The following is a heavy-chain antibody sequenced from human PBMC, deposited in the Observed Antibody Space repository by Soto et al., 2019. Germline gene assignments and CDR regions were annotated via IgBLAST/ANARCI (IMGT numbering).Heavy chain of an antibody. CDR1: GYTFTSYC. CDR2: ISAYNGNT. V-gene: IGHV1-18*01. CDR3: ARDPFITMVRGVMDYYYGMDV. J-gene: IGHJ6*02. Sequence: ASVKVSCKASGYTFTSYCISWVRQAPGQGLEWMGWISAYNGNTNYAQKLQGRVTMTTDTSTSTAYMELRSLRSDDTAVYYCARDPFITMVRGVMDYYYGMDVWGQGTTVTVSS. D-gene: IGHD3-10*01.